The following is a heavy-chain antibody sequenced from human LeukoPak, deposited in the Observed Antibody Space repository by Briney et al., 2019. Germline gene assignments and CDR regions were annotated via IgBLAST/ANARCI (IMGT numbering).Heavy chain of an antibody. CDR2: ISAYNGNT. CDR3: ARDGIAAAGDHYYYGMDV. J-gene: IGHJ6*02. Sequence: ASVKVSCKASGNTFNMYYIHWVRQAPGQGLEWMGWISAYNGNTNYAQKLQGRVTMTTDTSTSTAYMELRSLRSDDTAVYYCARDGIAAAGDHYYYGMDVWGQGSTVTVSS. V-gene: IGHV1-18*04. CDR1: GNTFNMYY. D-gene: IGHD6-13*01.